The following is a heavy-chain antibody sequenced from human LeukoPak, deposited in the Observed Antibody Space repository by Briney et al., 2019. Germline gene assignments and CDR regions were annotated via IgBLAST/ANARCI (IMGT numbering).Heavy chain of an antibody. D-gene: IGHD5-24*01. Sequence: SQTLSLTCTVSGGSISSGGYYWSWIRQPPGKGLEWIGEINHSGSTNYNPSLKSRVTISVDTSKNQFSLKLSSVTAADTAVYYCARGHDEMATLSPSGQGWYFFDYWGQGTLVTVSS. CDR2: INHSGST. CDR3: ARGHDEMATLSPSGQGWYFFDY. CDR1: GGSISSGGYY. J-gene: IGHJ4*02. V-gene: IGHV4-30-2*01.